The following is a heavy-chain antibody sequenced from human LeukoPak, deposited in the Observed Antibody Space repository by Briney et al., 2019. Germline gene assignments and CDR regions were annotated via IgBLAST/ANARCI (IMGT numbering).Heavy chain of an antibody. D-gene: IGHD3-22*01. CDR3: ARESPTNNYYDSSGYIDY. CDR1: GFTVSSNY. J-gene: IGHJ4*02. V-gene: IGHV3-53*04. Sequence: GGSLRLSCAASGFTVSSNYMSWVRQAPGKGLEWVSVIYSGGSTYYADSVKGRFTISRHNSKNTLYLQMNSLRAEDTAVYYCARESPTNNYYDSSGYIDYWGQGTLVTVSS. CDR2: IYSGGST.